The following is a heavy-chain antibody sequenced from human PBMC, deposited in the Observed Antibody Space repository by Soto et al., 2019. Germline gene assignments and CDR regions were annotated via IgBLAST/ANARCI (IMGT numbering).Heavy chain of an antibody. CDR3: ARLFEPKGLNN. J-gene: IGHJ1*01. Sequence: GEPLSIXCVTFEFSLSTSSMSWVRQAPGKGLEWVANIKQDGRKEYYVDSVKGRFTSSRDNGKNSLYLQMTSLRAEDTAVYYCARLFEPKGLNNWGLYTLFPVSS. CDR1: EFSLSTSS. V-gene: IGHV3-7*02. CDR2: IKQDGRKE. D-gene: IGHD3-3*01.